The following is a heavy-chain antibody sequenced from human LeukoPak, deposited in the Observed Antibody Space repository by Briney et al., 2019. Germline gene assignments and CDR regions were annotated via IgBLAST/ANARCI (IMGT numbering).Heavy chain of an antibody. J-gene: IGHJ6*02. CDR1: GFTVSSNY. Sequence: GGSLRLSCAASGFTVSSNYMSWVRQAPGKGLEWVSVIYSDGSTYYADSVKGRFTISRDNSKNTLYLQMNSLRAEDTAVYYCARDLSTGYYGSDRVARYGMDVWGPGTTVTVSS. CDR3: ARDLSTGYYGSDRVARYGMDV. CDR2: IYSDGST. D-gene: IGHD3-10*01. V-gene: IGHV3-53*01.